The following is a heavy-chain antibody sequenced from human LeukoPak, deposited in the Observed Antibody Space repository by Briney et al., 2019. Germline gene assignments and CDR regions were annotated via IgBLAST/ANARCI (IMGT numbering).Heavy chain of an antibody. CDR2: ISGSGGST. V-gene: IGHV3-23*01. J-gene: IGHJ4*02. CDR1: GFTFSSYA. CDR3: AKEDGYYDSSGYYYLSAFDY. D-gene: IGHD3-22*01. Sequence: GGSLRLSCAASGFTFSSYAMRWVRQAPGKGLEWVSAISGSGGSTYYADSVKGRFTISRDNSKNTLYLQMNSLRAEDTAVYYCAKEDGYYDSSGYYYLSAFDYWGQGTLVTVSS.